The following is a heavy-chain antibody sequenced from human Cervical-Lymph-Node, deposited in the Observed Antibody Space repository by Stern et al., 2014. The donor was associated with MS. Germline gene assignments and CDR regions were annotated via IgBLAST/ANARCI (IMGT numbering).Heavy chain of an antibody. CDR1: GDSVSSASHY. D-gene: IGHD2-2*01. Sequence: VQLVESGAGLVKPSETLSLTCTVSGDSVSSASHYWTWIRQPPGKGLEYIGYMYYSESTNYNPSLKSRVTISVDTSKNQFSLKLRSVTAADTAVYYCAKEATRRAIDSWGQGIRVTVSS. CDR2: MYYSEST. CDR3: AKEATRRAIDS. V-gene: IGHV4-61*01. J-gene: IGHJ4*02.